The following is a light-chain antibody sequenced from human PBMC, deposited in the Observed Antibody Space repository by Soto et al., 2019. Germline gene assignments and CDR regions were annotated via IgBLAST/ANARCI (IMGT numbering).Light chain of an antibody. CDR2: EVT. Sequence: QYALTQPPSASGSPGQSVTISCTGTSSDVGAYNYVSWYQQYPGKAPKLMIYEVTKRPSGVPDRFSGSKSGNTASLTVSGLQAEDEAEYYCTAYVGNDIWVFGGGTKVTVL. J-gene: IGLJ3*02. CDR1: SSDVGAYNY. V-gene: IGLV2-8*01. CDR3: TAYVGNDIWV.